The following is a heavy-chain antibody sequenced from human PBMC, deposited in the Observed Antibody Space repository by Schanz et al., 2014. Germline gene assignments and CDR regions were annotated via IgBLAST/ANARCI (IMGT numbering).Heavy chain of an antibody. Sequence: VQLVESGGGVVQPGGSLRLSCAASGFTFSSHWMHWVRQDPGKGLVWVARINSVGSNTDYADSVKGRFTISRDNSNKTVDLQMNSLRAEDTAVYYCARGGPAYYFDDWGQGTLVTVSS. CDR2: INSVGSNT. CDR1: GFTFSSHW. CDR3: ARGGPAYYFDD. J-gene: IGHJ4*02. V-gene: IGHV3-74*02.